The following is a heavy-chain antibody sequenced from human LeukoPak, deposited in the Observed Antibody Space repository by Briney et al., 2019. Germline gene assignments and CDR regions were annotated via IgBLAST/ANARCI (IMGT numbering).Heavy chain of an antibody. Sequence: SETLSLTCTVSGGSISSGDYYWSWIRQPPGKGLEWIGYIYYSGSTYYNPSLKSRVTISVDTSKNQFSLKLSSVTAADTAVYYCARDGRGYSYGRFDYWGQGTLVTVSS. V-gene: IGHV4-30-4*01. CDR2: IYYSGST. D-gene: IGHD5-18*01. CDR1: GGSISSGDYY. J-gene: IGHJ4*02. CDR3: ARDGRGYSYGRFDY.